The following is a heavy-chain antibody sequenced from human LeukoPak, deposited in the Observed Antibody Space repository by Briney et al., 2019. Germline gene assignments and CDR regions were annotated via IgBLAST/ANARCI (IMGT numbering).Heavy chain of an antibody. CDR1: GYTFTGYY. J-gene: IGHJ3*02. CDR2: INPSGGRT. V-gene: IGHV1-46*01. CDR3: AREGVVVPAATQAFDI. D-gene: IGHD2-2*01. Sequence: ASVKVSCKASGYTFTGYYMHWVRQAPGQGLEWMGIINPSGGRTSYAQKFQGRVTMTRDTSTSTVYMELSSLRSEDTAVYYCAREGVVVPAATQAFDIWGQGTMVTVSS.